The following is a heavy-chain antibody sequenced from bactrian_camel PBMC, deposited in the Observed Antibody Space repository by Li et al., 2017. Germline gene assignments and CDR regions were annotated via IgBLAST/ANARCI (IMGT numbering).Heavy chain of an antibody. CDR1: ERPSSTTY. J-gene: IGHJ4*01. CDR2: ISTGAT. D-gene: IGHD1*01. CDR3: AADKTPREVRNGRCWGNY. V-gene: IGHV3S53*01. Sequence: HVQLVESGGGSVQTGGSRRLSCTVPERPSSTTYTGWFRQTPGKEREGVAVISTGATYYADSVKGRFTISRDNVKDMVYLQMNGLKPEDTAMYYCAADKTPREVRNGRCWGNYRGQGTQVTVS.